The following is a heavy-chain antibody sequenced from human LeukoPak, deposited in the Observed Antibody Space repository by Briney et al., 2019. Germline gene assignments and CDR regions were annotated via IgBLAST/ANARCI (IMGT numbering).Heavy chain of an antibody. CDR2: INAGNGNT. CDR1: GYTFTSYA. CDR3: ARGAHIVVVTALTKNWFDP. Sequence: ASVKVSCKASGYTFTSYAMHWVRQAPGQRLEWMGWINAGNGNTKYSQKFQGRVTITRDTSASTAYMELSSLRSEDTAVYYCARGAHIVVVTALTKNWFDPWGQGTLVTVSS. J-gene: IGHJ5*02. D-gene: IGHD2-21*02. V-gene: IGHV1-3*01.